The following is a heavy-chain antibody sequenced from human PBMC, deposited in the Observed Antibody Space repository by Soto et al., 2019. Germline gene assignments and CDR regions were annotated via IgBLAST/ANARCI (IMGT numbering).Heavy chain of an antibody. V-gene: IGHV3-74*01. CDR2: IDNDGART. Sequence: PGGSLRLSCAASGFTFSSYWMHWVRQAPGKGLEWVSRIDNDGARTSYADSVKGRFTSSRDNAKNTLYLQMHSLRVEDTAVYYCVRDFPHNGFDPWGQGTLVTVSS. CDR3: VRDFPHNGFDP. CDR1: GFTFSSYW. J-gene: IGHJ5*02.